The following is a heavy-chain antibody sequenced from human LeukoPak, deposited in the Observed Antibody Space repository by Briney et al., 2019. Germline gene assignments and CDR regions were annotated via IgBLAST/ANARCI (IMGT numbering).Heavy chain of an antibody. J-gene: IGHJ3*02. V-gene: IGHV5-51*01. CDR3: ARAPRMGSSRIMIVVVSDAFDI. CDR1: GYSFTSYW. Sequence: GESLKISCKGSGYSFTSYWIGWVRQMPGKGLEWMGIIYPGDSDTRYSPSFQGQVIISADKSISTAYLQWSSLKASDTAMYYCARAPRMGSSRIMIVVVSDAFDIWGQGTMVTVSS. CDR2: IYPGDSDT. D-gene: IGHD3-22*01.